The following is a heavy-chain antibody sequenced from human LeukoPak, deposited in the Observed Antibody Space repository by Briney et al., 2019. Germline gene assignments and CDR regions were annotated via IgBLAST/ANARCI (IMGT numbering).Heavy chain of an antibody. J-gene: IGHJ4*02. V-gene: IGHV4-4*07. CDR1: GVSISSYY. Sequence: SETLSLTCTVSGVSISSYYWNWIRQSAGKGLEWIGRIYTSGSTYYNPSLKSRVTISVETSKNQFSLKLSSVTAADTAVYYCARVTGYMIEDYFDYWGQGTLVTVSS. CDR2: IYTSGST. D-gene: IGHD3-22*01. CDR3: ARVTGYMIEDYFDY.